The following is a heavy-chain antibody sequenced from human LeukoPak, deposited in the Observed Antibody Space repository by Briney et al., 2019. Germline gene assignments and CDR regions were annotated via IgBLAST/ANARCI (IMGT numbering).Heavy chain of an antibody. J-gene: IGHJ4*02. CDR1: GGSISSGDYY. D-gene: IGHD3-3*01. CDR2: IYYNGST. Sequence: SETLSLTCTVSGGSISSGDYYWSWIRQPPGKGLEWIGYIYYNGSTYYNPSLKSRVTISVDTSKNQFSLKLSSVTAADTAVYYCARKTFWSGFDYWGQGILVTVSS. V-gene: IGHV4-30-4*08. CDR3: ARKTFWSGFDY.